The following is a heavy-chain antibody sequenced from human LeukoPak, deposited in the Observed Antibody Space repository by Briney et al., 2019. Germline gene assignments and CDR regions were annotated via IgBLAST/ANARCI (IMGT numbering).Heavy chain of an antibody. V-gene: IGHV1-2*02. CDR1: GYTFTGYY. Sequence: ASVKVSCKASGYTFTGYYTHWVRQAPGQGLEWMGWINPNSGGTNYAQKFQGRVTMTRDTSISTAYMELSRLRSDDTAVYYCARVGYSYGYSEYYFDYWGQGTLVTVSS. D-gene: IGHD5-18*01. CDR2: INPNSGGT. CDR3: ARVGYSYGYSEYYFDY. J-gene: IGHJ4*02.